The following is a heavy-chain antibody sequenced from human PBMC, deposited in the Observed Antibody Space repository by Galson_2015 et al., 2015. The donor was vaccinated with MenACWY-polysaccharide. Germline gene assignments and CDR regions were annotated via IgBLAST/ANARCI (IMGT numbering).Heavy chain of an antibody. CDR1: GFTFASYA. Sequence: SLRLSCAASGFTFASYAMSWVRQAPGRGLEWVSGISGSGGSTYYVDSVKGRFTISRDPSKNTLYLQMNSLRAEDTAVYYCAKAKYSSSWFGPNFDSWVQGTLVTVTS. CDR2: ISGSGGST. V-gene: IGHV3-23*01. CDR3: AKAKYSSSWFGPNFDS. J-gene: IGHJ4*02. D-gene: IGHD6-13*01.